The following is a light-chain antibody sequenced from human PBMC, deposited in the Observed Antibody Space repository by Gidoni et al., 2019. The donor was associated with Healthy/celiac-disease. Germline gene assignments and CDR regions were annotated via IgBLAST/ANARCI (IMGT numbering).Light chain of an antibody. V-gene: IGKV4-1*01. CDR2: WAS. CDR3: QQYYSTPLT. Sequence: DIVMTQSPDSLAVSLGERATINCKSSQSVLYSSNNKNYLAWYQQKPGQPPKLLIYWASTRESGVPDRLSVSGSGTDFTLTISSLQAEDVAVYYCQQYYSTPLTFGGGTKVEIK. CDR1: QSVLYSSNNKNY. J-gene: IGKJ4*01.